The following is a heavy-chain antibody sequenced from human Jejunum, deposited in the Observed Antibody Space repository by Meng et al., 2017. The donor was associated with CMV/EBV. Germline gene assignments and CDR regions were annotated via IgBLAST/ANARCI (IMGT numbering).Heavy chain of an antibody. V-gene: IGHV4-34*01. D-gene: IGHD1-26*01. Sequence: SEHLALTWAVYGGSVSDYNWSWFRQTPGKGLEWIGEIIRGGATNYNPSLNSRLTISIDTSKNQLSLKVTSVTAADTAIYYCARGVGDYWGQGTLVTVSS. CDR1: GGSVSDYN. CDR2: IIRGGAT. CDR3: ARGVGDY. J-gene: IGHJ4*02.